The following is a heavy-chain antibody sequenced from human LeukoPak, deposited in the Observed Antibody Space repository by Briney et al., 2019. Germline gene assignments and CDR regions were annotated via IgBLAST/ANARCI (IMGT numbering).Heavy chain of an antibody. D-gene: IGHD6-13*01. CDR3: VRVGYSSSWHYYYYYMDV. J-gene: IGHJ6*03. CDR2: IKQDGSEK. Sequence: GGSLRLSCAASGFTFSSYWMSWVRQAPGKGLEWVANIKQDGSEKYYVDSVKGRFTISRDNAKNSLYLQMNSLRAEDTAVYYCVRVGYSSSWHYYYYYMDVWGKGTTVTVSS. CDR1: GFTFSSYW. V-gene: IGHV3-7*01.